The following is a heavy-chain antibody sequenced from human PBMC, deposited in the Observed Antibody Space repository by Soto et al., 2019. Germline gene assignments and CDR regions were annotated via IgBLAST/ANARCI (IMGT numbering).Heavy chain of an antibody. J-gene: IGHJ6*02. CDR3: TNLKRPNAYYYYGMDV. CDR2: IKSKTDGGTT. CDR1: GFTFSNAW. V-gene: IGHV3-15*07. Sequence: GGSLRLSCAASGFTFSNAWMNWVRQAPGKGLEWVGRIKSKTDGGTTDYAAPVKGRFTISRDDSKNTLYLQMNSLKTEDTAVYYCTNLKRPNAYYYYGMDVWGQGTTVTVSS.